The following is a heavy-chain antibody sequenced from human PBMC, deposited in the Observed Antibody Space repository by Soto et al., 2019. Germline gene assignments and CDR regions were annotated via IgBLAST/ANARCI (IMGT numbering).Heavy chain of an antibody. CDR1: GGSISSYY. D-gene: IGHD6-19*01. J-gene: IGHJ5*02. CDR2: IYYSGST. Sequence: SETLSLTCTVSGGSISSYYWSWIRQPPGKGLEWIGYIYYSGSTNYNPSLKSRVTISVDTSKNQFSLKLSSVTAADTAVYYCARQGIAVAGTGWFDPWGQGTLVTVSS. CDR3: ARQGIAVAGTGWFDP. V-gene: IGHV4-59*08.